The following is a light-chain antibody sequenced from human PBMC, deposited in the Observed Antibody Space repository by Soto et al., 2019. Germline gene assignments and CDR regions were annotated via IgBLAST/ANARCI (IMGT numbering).Light chain of an antibody. Sequence: DIQMTQSPSSLSASVGDRVTITCRASQSISSYLNWYQQKPGKAPKLLIYAASSLQSVVPSRFSGRGSGTDFTLTISSLQPEDFATYYCQQSYSTPYTFGQGPKLEIK. J-gene: IGKJ2*01. CDR2: AAS. V-gene: IGKV1-39*01. CDR1: QSISSY. CDR3: QQSYSTPYT.